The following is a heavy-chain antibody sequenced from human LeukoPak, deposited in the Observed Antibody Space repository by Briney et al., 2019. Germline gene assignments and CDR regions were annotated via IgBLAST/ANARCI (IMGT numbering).Heavy chain of an antibody. V-gene: IGHV1-69*13. CDR3: ASKYLASYNGAFDI. CDR1: GGTFSSYA. D-gene: IGHD5-24*01. J-gene: IGHJ3*02. CDR2: IIPIFGTA. Sequence: ASVKVSCKASGGTFSSYAISWVRQAPGQGLEWMGGIIPIFGTANYAQKFQGRVTITADESTSTAYMELSSLRSEDTAVYYCASKYLASYNGAFDIWGQGTMVTVSS.